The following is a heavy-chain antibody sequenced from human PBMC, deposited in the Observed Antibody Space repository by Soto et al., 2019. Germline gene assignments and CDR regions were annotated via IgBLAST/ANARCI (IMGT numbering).Heavy chain of an antibody. CDR2: IYYSGSA. V-gene: IGHV4-39*01. Sequence: SETLSVTCTVSGDSISSSSYYWGWNRQPPGKGLEWIGSIYYSGSAYYNPSLKSRVTISVDTSKNQFSLKLSSVTAADTAVYYCARRPYGDYGVFDYWGQGTLVTV. CDR1: GDSISSSSYY. D-gene: IGHD4-17*01. J-gene: IGHJ4*02. CDR3: ARRPYGDYGVFDY.